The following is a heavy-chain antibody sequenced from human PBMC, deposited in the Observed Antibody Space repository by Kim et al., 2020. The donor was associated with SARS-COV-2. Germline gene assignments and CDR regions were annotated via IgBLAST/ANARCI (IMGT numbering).Heavy chain of an antibody. D-gene: IGHD2-2*01. CDR3: AREYCSSTSCYAVDYYYGMDV. CDR1: GFTFSSYS. CDR2: ISSSSYI. J-gene: IGHJ6*02. Sequence: GGSLRLSCAASGFTFSSYSMNWVRQAPGKGLEWVSSISSSSYIYYADSVKGRFTISRDNAKNSLYLQMNSLRAEDTAVYYCAREYCSSTSCYAVDYYYGMDVWGQGTTVTVSS. V-gene: IGHV3-21*01.